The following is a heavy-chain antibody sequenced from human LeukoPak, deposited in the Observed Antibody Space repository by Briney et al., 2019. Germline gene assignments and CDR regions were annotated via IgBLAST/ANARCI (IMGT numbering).Heavy chain of an antibody. Sequence: GGSLRLSCAASGFTFDDYAMHWVRQAPGKGLEWVSGISWNSGSIGYADSVKGRFTISRDNAKNSLYLQMNSLRAEDTALYYCAKDYYDSSGYNYFDYWGQGTLVTVSS. CDR2: ISWNSGSI. V-gene: IGHV3-9*01. CDR3: AKDYYDSSGYNYFDY. D-gene: IGHD3-22*01. CDR1: GFTFDDYA. J-gene: IGHJ4*02.